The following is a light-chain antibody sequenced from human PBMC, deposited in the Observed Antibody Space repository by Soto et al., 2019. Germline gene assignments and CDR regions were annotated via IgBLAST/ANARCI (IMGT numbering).Light chain of an antibody. CDR3: QQYNSYSWT. J-gene: IGKJ1*01. CDR2: KAS. Sequence: DIQMAQSPSTLSASVGDRVTITCRASQSISSWLAWYQQKPGKAPKLLIYKASSLASGVPSRFSGSGSGTEFTLTISSLQSDDLATYYCQQYNSYSWTFGQGTKVEIK. V-gene: IGKV1-5*03. CDR1: QSISSW.